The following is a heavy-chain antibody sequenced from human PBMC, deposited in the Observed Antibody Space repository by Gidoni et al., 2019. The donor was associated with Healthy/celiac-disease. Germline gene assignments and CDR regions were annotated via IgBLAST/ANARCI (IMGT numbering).Heavy chain of an antibody. CDR3: ARASYFDWADAFDI. CDR1: GFTLSSYW. D-gene: IGHD3-9*01. CDR2: IKQDGSEK. J-gene: IGHJ3*02. V-gene: IGHV3-7*05. Sequence: EVQLVESGGGLVQPGGSLRLSCAASGFTLSSYWMSWVRQAPGKGLEWVANIKQDGSEKYYVDSVKGRFTISRDNAKNSLYLQMNSLRAEDTAVYYCARASYFDWADAFDIWGQGTMVTVSS.